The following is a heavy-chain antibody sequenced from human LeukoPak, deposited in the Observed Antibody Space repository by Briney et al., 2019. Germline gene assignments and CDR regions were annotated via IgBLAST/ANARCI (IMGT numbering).Heavy chain of an antibody. CDR1: GYTFTGYY. CDR3: ARDQGWDTAMGNDY. Sequence: ASVKVSCKASGYTFTGYYMHWVRQAPGQGLEWMGWINPNSDGTNYAQKFQGRVTMTRDTSISTAYMELSRLRSDDTAVYYCARDQGWDTAMGNDYWGQGTLVTVSS. CDR2: INPNSDGT. D-gene: IGHD5-18*01. V-gene: IGHV1-2*02. J-gene: IGHJ4*02.